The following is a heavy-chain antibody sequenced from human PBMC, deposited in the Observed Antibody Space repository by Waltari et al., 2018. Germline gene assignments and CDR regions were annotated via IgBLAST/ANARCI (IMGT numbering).Heavy chain of an antibody. Sequence: QVQLVQSGAEVKKPGASVKVSCKASGYTFSDYYIHGVRQAPGQGLEWMGWINPNSGGTNYAQRFQGRVTVTRDTSISTAYMEVTRLRSDDTAVYYCARDSGVGGWLQRDYWGQGTLVSVSS. V-gene: IGHV1-2*02. CDR1: GYTFSDYY. J-gene: IGHJ4*02. CDR2: INPNSGGT. D-gene: IGHD3-16*01. CDR3: ARDSGVGGWLQRDY.